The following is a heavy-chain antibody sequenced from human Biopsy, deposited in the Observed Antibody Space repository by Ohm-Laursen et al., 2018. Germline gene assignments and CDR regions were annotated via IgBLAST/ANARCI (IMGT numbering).Heavy chain of an antibody. CDR1: GFTFHTYA. D-gene: IGHD1-14*01. CDR3: VKQWGGYNFDS. CDR2: IDVSDYNT. J-gene: IGHJ5*01. Sequence: GSLRLSCAASGFTFHTYAMHWVRQAPGKGLEWVAHIDVSDYNTYYADSVRGRFTISRDNSKQMVHLELNSLTADDTAVYYCVKQWGGYNFDSWGQGTLVTVSS. V-gene: IGHV3-23*01.